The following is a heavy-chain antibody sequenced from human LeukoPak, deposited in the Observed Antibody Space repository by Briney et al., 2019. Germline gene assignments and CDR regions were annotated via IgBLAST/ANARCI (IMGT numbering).Heavy chain of an antibody. CDR3: ARDRDSSSWYRDAFDI. CDR1: GFTFSSYS. Sequence: GGSLRLSCAASGFTFSSYSMNWVRQAPGKGLEWVSSISSSSSYIYYADSVKGRFTISRDNAKNSLYLQINSLRAEDTAVYYCARDRDSSSWYRDAFDIWGQGTMVTVSS. J-gene: IGHJ3*02. D-gene: IGHD6-13*01. CDR2: ISSSSSYI. V-gene: IGHV3-21*01.